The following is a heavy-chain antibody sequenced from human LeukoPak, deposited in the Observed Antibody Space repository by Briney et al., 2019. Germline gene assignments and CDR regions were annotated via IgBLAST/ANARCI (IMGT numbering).Heavy chain of an antibody. Sequence: EASVKVSCKASGYTFTSCDINWVRQATGQGLEWMGWMNPNSGNTGYAQKFQGRVTMTRNTSISTAYMELSSLRSEDTAVYYCARRVTYYDILTGYEIRDFDYWGQGTLVTVSS. CDR2: MNPNSGNT. D-gene: IGHD3-9*01. V-gene: IGHV1-8*01. CDR1: GYTFTSCD. CDR3: ARRVTYYDILTGYEIRDFDY. J-gene: IGHJ4*02.